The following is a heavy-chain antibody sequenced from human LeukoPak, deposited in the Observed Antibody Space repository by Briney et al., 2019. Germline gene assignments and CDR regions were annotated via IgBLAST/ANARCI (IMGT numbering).Heavy chain of an antibody. D-gene: IGHD5-18*01. J-gene: IGHJ3*02. V-gene: IGHV4-59*01. CDR1: DDSINSYY. CDR2: IYYSGST. CDR3: ARSEYSYGADAFDI. Sequence: SETLSLTCTVSDDSINSYYWSWIRQPPGKGLEWIGYIYYSGSTNYNPSLKSRVTISVDTSKNQFSLKLSSVTAADTAVYYCARSEYSYGADAFDIWGQGTMVTVSS.